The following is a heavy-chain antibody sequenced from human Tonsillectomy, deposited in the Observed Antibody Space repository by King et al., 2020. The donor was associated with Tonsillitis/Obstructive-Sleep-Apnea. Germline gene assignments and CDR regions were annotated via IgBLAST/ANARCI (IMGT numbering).Heavy chain of an antibody. CDR3: AADRGYGDYAR. Sequence: QLVESGPEVKKPGTSVKVSCKASGFTFTSSAVQWVRQARVQRLEWIGWIVVGSGNTNYAQKFQERGTITRDMSTSTAYMELSSLRSEDTAVYYCAADRGYGDYARWGQGTLVTVSS. CDR1: GFTFTSSA. J-gene: IGHJ4*02. CDR2: IVVGSGNT. D-gene: IGHD4-17*01. V-gene: IGHV1-58*01.